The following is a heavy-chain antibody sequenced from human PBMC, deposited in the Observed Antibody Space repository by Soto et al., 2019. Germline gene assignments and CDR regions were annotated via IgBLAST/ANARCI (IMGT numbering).Heavy chain of an antibody. CDR3: TRDASRDSSARGWFDP. V-gene: IGHV3-21*01. D-gene: IGHD6-13*01. J-gene: IGHJ5*02. CDR2: ISGNRAYV. Sequence: GGSLRLSCAASGFTFRSFTMNWVRQAPGKGLECVSTISGNRAYVYYTYALRGRFTISRDNAKNSLHLKLNSLRAEDTAVYYCTRDASRDSSARGWFDPWGPGTLVPVSS. CDR1: GFTFRSFT.